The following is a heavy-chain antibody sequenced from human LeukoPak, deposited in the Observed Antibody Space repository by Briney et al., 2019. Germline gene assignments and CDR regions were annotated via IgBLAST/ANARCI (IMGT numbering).Heavy chain of an antibody. V-gene: IGHV3-21*04. Sequence: GGSLRLSCAASGFTFSSYNMNWVRQAPGKGLEWVSSITSGSSYIYYADSVKGRFTISRDNAKNSLYLQMNSLRAEDTAVYYCARAYNWNYGGYYYYYMDVWGKGTTVTVSS. J-gene: IGHJ6*03. CDR2: ITSGSSYI. CDR1: GFTFSSYN. CDR3: ARAYNWNYGGYYYYYMDV. D-gene: IGHD1-7*01.